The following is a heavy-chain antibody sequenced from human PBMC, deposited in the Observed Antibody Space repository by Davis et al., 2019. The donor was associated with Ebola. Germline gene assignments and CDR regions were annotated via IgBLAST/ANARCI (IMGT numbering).Heavy chain of an antibody. Sequence: GESLKISCKGSGYNFPAYWIAWVRQKPGKGLEWMGIVYPPDSDTRYSPSFRGQVTISADNSIKTAFLHWSSLKASDTAIYYCASLRRTITGMDDAFDIWGQGTMVTVSS. J-gene: IGHJ3*02. CDR2: VYPPDSDT. V-gene: IGHV5-51*01. D-gene: IGHD2-8*02. CDR1: GYNFPAYW. CDR3: ASLRRTITGMDDAFDI.